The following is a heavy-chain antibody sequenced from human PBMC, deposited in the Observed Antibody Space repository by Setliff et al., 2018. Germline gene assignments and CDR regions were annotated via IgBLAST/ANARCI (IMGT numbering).Heavy chain of an antibody. CDR1: GGSISSSSYY. CDR3: ARENRYSSGWYSYYYGMDV. V-gene: IGHV4-39*07. D-gene: IGHD6-19*01. J-gene: IGHJ6*02. Sequence: PSETLSLTCTVSGGSISSSSYYWGWIRQPPGKGLEWIGSIYYSGSTYYNPSLKSRVTISVDTSKNQFSQKVSSVTAADTAVYYCARENRYSSGWYSYYYGMDVWGQGTTVTVSS. CDR2: IYYSGST.